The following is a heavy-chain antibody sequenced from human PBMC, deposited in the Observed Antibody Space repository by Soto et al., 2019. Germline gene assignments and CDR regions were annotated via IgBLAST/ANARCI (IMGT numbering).Heavy chain of an antibody. Sequence: GGSLRLSCAASGFTFSSYGMHWVRQAPGKGLEWVANIKQDGSEKYYVDSVKGRFTISRDNAKNSLYLQMNSLRAEDTAVYYCASQEPLLRAFDIWGQGTMVTVSS. CDR1: GFTFSSYG. CDR3: ASQEPLLRAFDI. V-gene: IGHV3-7*01. D-gene: IGHD3-3*01. J-gene: IGHJ3*02. CDR2: IKQDGSEK.